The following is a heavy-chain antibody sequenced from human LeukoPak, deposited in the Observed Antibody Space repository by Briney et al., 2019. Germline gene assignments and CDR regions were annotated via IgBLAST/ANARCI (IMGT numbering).Heavy chain of an antibody. CDR2: IYYSGST. CDR3: ARDTGTVVDY. J-gene: IGHJ4*02. CDR1: GFTFSNTW. V-gene: IGHV4-59*01. Sequence: GSPRLSCAASGFTFSNTWMSWVRQAPGKGLEWVGYIYYSGSTNYNPSLKSRVTTSVDTSKNQFSLKLSSVTAADTAVYYCARDTGTVVDYWGQGTLVTVSS. D-gene: IGHD4-23*01.